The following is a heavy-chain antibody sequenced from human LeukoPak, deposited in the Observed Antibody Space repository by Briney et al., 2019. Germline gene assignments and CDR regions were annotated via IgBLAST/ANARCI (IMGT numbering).Heavy chain of an antibody. D-gene: IGHD1-26*01. CDR3: AIWGSQGANHFVY. CDR1: GYTFTSYW. CDR2: IYPDDSSDT. V-gene: IGHV5-51*01. Sequence: GESLKISCKGTGYTFTSYWFGWVRQMPGKGLEWMGIIYPDDSSDTRYSPSFQGQVTISADKSNSTAYLQWSSLKASDTAMYYGAIWGSQGANHFVYWGQGALVAVSS. J-gene: IGHJ4*02.